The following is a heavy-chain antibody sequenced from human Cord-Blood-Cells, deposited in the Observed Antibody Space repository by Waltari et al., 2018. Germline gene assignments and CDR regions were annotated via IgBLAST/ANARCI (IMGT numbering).Heavy chain of an antibody. CDR2: IYHSGST. D-gene: IGHD1-26*01. CDR1: GYSISSGYY. J-gene: IGHJ4*02. V-gene: IGHV4-38-2*01. CDR3: ARVGTTLFDY. Sequence: QVQLQESGPGLVKPSETLSLTCAVSGYSISSGYYWGWTRQPPGKGLEWIGSIYHSGSTYYNPSLKSRVTISVDTSKNQFSLKLSSVTAADTAVYYCARVGTTLFDYWGQGTLVTVSS.